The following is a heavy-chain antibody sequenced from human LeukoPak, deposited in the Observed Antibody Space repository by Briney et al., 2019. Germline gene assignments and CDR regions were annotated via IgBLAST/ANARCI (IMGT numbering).Heavy chain of an antibody. J-gene: IGHJ4*02. CDR2: IQFDGDNK. CDR1: GFTLSRYA. Sequence: GGSLRLSCVASGFTLSRYAMHWVRQAPGKGLEWVAFIQFDGDNKYYADSVKGRFTISRYNSQNTLYLQMNSLTVEDTAVYYYAKRWHTTWSYFDFWGQGTLVSVSS. V-gene: IGHV3-30*02. D-gene: IGHD1-14*01. CDR3: AKRWHTTWSYFDF.